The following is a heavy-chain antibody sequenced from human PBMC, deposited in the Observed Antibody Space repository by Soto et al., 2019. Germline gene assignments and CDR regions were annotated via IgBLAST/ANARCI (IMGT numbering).Heavy chain of an antibody. CDR3: ARVGQGRWHFDS. CDR1: GFTFSNYA. V-gene: IGHV3-74*01. Sequence: GSLRLSCAASGFTFSNYAMHWVRQAPGKGLEWVSRINRDGTTTSYADSMQGRFTISRDNAKNTLSLQMNSLRAGDTAVYYCARVGQGRWHFDSWGQGTLVTVSS. D-gene: IGHD2-15*01. J-gene: IGHJ4*02. CDR2: INRDGTTT.